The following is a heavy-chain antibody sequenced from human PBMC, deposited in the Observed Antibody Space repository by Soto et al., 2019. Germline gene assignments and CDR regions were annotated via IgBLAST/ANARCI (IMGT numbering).Heavy chain of an antibody. D-gene: IGHD3-10*01. CDR1: CGSISSGGYY. J-gene: IGHJ6*02. CDR2: IYSSGNT. Sequence: QVQLQESGPGLVKPSQTLSLTCTVSCGSISSGGYYWSWIRQHPGQGLEWIGYIYSSGNTNYHPFLKTRLTMSVDTSKSQFSLKLNSVTAADTAVYYCARAEWQHGEMDVWGQGTTITVTS. V-gene: IGHV4-31*03. CDR3: ARAEWQHGEMDV.